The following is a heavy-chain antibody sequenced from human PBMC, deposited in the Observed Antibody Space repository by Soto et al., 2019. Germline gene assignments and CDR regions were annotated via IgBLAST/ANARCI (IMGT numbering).Heavy chain of an antibody. Sequence: SGPTLLNPTQTLTLTCTFSGFSLSTSGVGVGWIRQTPGKALEWLALIYWDDDKRYSPSLKSRLTITKDTSKNQVVLTMTNMDPVDTATYYRAHRPHRGYDILTGLYNWFDPRGQGTLVTVSS. CDR1: GFSLSTSGVG. D-gene: IGHD3-9*01. J-gene: IGHJ5*02. CDR3: AHRPHRGYDILTGLYNWFDP. CDR2: IYWDDDK. V-gene: IGHV2-5*02.